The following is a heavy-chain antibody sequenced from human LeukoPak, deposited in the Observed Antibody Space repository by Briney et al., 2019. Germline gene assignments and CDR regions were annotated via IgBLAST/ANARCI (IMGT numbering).Heavy chain of an antibody. D-gene: IGHD6-19*01. CDR1: GGSISSYY. CDR3: ARELVGWGVAGLSVGYYFDY. V-gene: IGHV4-59*01. Sequence: PSETLSLTCTVSGGSISSYYWSWIRQPPGRRLERLGYSYYSGSTNYNPSLKSRVTISVDTSNNLFSLKLSPVTAAASPVYYCARELVGWGVAGLSVGYYFDYWGQGTLVTVSS. CDR2: SYYSGST. J-gene: IGHJ4*02.